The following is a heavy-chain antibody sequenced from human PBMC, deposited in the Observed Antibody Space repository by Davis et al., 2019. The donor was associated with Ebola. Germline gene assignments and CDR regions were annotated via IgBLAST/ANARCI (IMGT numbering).Heavy chain of an antibody. J-gene: IGHJ6*02. V-gene: IGHV1-3*01. D-gene: IGHD6-6*01. CDR1: GYTFTSYA. CDR2: INAVNGNT. Sequence: AASVKVSCKASGYTFTSYAMHWVRQAPGQRLEWMGWINAVNGNTKYSQKFQGRVTITRDTSASTAYMELSSLRSEETAVYYCASGSSKAYYYYGMDVWGQGTTVTVSS. CDR3: ASGSSKAYYYYGMDV.